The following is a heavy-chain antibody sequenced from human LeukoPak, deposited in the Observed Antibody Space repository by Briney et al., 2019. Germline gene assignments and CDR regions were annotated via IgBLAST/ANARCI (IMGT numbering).Heavy chain of an antibody. CDR2: INPNSGGT. CDR3: ARRVEMATIDY. CDR1: GYTFTSYG. D-gene: IGHD5-24*01. V-gene: IGHV1-2*02. J-gene: IGHJ4*02. Sequence: ASVKVSCKASGYTFTSYGISWVRQAPGQGLEWMGWINPNSGGTNYAQKFQGRVTMTRDTSISTAYMELSRLRSDDTAVYYCARRVEMATIDYWGQGTLVTVSS.